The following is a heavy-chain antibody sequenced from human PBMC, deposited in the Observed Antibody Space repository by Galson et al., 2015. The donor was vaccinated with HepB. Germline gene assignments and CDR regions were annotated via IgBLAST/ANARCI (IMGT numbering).Heavy chain of an antibody. D-gene: IGHD6-19*01. Sequence: SLRLSCAASGFTFSSYAMHWVRQAPGKGLEWVAVISYDGSNKYYADSVKGRFTISRDNSKNTLYLQMNSLRAEDTAVYYRARSKRSSSGWYREYYFDYWGQGTLVTVSS. CDR1: GFTFSSYA. CDR2: ISYDGSNK. CDR3: ARSKRSSSGWYREYYFDY. V-gene: IGHV3-30-3*01. J-gene: IGHJ4*02.